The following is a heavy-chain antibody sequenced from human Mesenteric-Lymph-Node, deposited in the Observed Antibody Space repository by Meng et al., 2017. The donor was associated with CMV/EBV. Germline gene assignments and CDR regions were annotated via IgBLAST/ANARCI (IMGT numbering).Heavy chain of an antibody. CDR1: GGSISGYY. D-gene: IGHD6-19*01. J-gene: IGHJ5*02. V-gene: IGHV4-59*12. Sequence: SETLSLTCTVSGGSISGYYWSWIRQSPGKGLEWIGYIYYTGRTNYNPSLKSRVTISVDTSKNQFSLKLSSVTAADTAVYYCARDYSSGWYWFDPWGQGTLVTVSS. CDR2: IYYTGRT. CDR3: ARDYSSGWYWFDP.